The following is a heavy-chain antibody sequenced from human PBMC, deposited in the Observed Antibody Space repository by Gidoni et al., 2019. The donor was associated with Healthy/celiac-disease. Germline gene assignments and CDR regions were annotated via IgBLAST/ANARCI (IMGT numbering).Heavy chain of an antibody. CDR2: IYYSGST. D-gene: IGHD3-22*01. V-gene: IGHV4-39*01. Sequence: QLQLQESGPGLVKPSETLSLTCTVSGGSISSSSYYWGWIRQPPGKGLEWIGSIYYSGSTYYNPSLKSRVTISVDTSKNQFSLKLSSVTAADTAVYYCARQYGGTMIVGGGDAFDIWGQGTMVTVSS. CDR1: GGSISSSSYY. J-gene: IGHJ3*02. CDR3: ARQYGGTMIVGGGDAFDI.